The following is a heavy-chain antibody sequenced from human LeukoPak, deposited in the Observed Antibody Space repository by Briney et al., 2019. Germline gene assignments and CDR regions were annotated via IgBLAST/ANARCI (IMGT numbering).Heavy chain of an antibody. D-gene: IGHD6-13*01. V-gene: IGHV3-30*18. CDR3: AKDGLGSSDWYYFDY. Sequence: GGSLRLSCAASGFTFSSYGMHWVRQAPGKGLEWVAVISYDGSNKYYADSVKGRFTISRDNSKNTLYLQMNRLRAEDTALYYCAKDGLGSSDWYYFDYWGQGTLVTVSS. J-gene: IGHJ4*02. CDR1: GFTFSSYG. CDR2: ISYDGSNK.